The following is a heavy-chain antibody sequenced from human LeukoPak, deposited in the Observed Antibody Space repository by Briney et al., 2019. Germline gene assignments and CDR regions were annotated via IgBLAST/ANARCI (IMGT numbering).Heavy chain of an antibody. Sequence: PERSLRLSCAASGFTFSSYAMHWVRQAPGKGLEWVAIISYDGSNKYYADSVKGRFAISRDNSKNTLYLQINSLRPEDTAVYYCARDQVPFIVGAPGYWGQGTLVTVSS. V-gene: IGHV3-30*09. CDR3: ARDQVPFIVGAPGY. D-gene: IGHD1-26*01. CDR2: ISYDGSNK. CDR1: GFTFSSYA. J-gene: IGHJ4*02.